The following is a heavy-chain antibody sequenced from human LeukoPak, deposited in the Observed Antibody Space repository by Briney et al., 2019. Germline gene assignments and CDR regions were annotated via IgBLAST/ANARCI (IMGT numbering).Heavy chain of an antibody. J-gene: IGHJ2*01. V-gene: IGHV4-59*08. D-gene: IGHD4-17*01. CDR1: GGSISSYY. CDR3: ARSGGSTVTTRYFDL. Sequence: PSETLSLTCTVSGGSISSYYWSWIRQPPGKGLEWIGYIYYSGSTNYNPPLKSRVTISVDTSKNQLSLELSSVTAADTAVYYCARSGGSTVTTRYFDLWGRGTLVTVSS. CDR2: IYYSGST.